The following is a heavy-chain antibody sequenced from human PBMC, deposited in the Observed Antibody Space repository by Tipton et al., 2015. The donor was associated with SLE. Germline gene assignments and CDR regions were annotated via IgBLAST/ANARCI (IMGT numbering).Heavy chain of an antibody. CDR2: ISWNSGSI. CDR1: GFTFDDSA. V-gene: IGHV3-9*01. D-gene: IGHD3-16*01. J-gene: IGHJ6*02. Sequence: SLRLSCAASGFTFDDSAMHWVRQAPGKGLEWVSGISWNSGSIGYADSVKGRFTISRDNAKNSLYLQMNSLRAEDTALYYCAKDLHYDYIWGSYNYYYYGMDVWGQGTTVTVSS. CDR3: AKDLHYDYIWGSYNYYYYGMDV.